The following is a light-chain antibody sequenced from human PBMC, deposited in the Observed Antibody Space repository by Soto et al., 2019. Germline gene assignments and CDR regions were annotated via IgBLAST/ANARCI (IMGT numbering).Light chain of an antibody. CDR3: SSYAGSNNLV. Sequence: QSVLTQPPSASGSPGQSVTISCTGTSSDVGGYNYVSWYQQHPGKVPKVMIYEVSKRPSGVPDRFSGSKSGNTASLTVSGLQAEDEADYYCSSYAGSNNLVFGGGTQLTVL. CDR1: SSDVGGYNY. CDR2: EVS. V-gene: IGLV2-8*01. J-gene: IGLJ2*01.